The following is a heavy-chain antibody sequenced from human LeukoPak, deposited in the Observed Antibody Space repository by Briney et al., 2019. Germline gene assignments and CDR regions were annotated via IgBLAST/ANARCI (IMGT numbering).Heavy chain of an antibody. D-gene: IGHD3-9*01. CDR2: IYSGGST. J-gene: IGHJ4*02. V-gene: IGHV3-53*01. Sequence: PGGSLRLSCAASGFTVSSNYMSWVRQAPGKGLEWVSVIYSGGSTYYADSVKGRFTISRDNSKNTLYLQMNGLRAEDTAVYYCARVIPDILTGYYFDYWGQGTLVTVSS. CDR1: GFTVSSNY. CDR3: ARVIPDILTGYYFDY.